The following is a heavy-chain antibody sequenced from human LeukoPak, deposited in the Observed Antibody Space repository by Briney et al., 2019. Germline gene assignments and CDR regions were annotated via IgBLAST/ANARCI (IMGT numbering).Heavy chain of an antibody. V-gene: IGHV1-18*01. CDR1: GYTFNNYG. Sequence: ASVKVSCKASGYTFNNYGITWVRQAPGQGLEWMGWINIYNGNADYAQNFQGRVTMTTETSTSTAYMELRSLRSDDTAVYYCARRAGYSSGLDLWGQGALVTVSS. CDR2: INIYNGNA. CDR3: ARRAGYSSGLDL. J-gene: IGHJ5*02. D-gene: IGHD6-19*01.